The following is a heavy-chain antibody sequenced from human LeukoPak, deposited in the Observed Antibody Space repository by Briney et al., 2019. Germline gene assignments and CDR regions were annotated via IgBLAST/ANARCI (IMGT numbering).Heavy chain of an antibody. CDR3: AKDQESMIVVVITD. CDR2: ISSSGSAI. CDR1: GFRISDYY. Sequence: GGSLRLSCAASGFRISDYYMGWIRQAPGKGLEWVSYISSSGSAIYYPDSVKGRFTISRDNSKNTLYLQMNSLRAEDTAVYYCAKDQESMIVVVITDWGQGTLVTVSS. V-gene: IGHV3-11*01. D-gene: IGHD3-22*01. J-gene: IGHJ4*02.